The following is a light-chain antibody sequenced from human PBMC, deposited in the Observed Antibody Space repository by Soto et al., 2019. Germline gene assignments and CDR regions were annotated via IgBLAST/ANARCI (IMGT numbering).Light chain of an antibody. J-gene: IGKJ5*01. CDR2: DAS. CDR1: QSFSIY. V-gene: IGKV3-11*01. Sequence: PGERVTLSCRASQSFSIYLAWYQQKPGQAPRLLIYDASKRATGIPARFSGRGSGTEFTLTISSLEPEDFAVYYCQQRSNWPPVITFGQGTRLEIK. CDR3: QQRSNWPPVIT.